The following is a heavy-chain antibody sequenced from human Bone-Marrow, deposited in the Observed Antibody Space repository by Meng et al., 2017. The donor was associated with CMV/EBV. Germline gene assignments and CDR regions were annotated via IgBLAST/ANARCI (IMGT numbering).Heavy chain of an antibody. CDR1: GFTFSSYS. V-gene: IGHV3-21*01. CDR3: ARGWDDSSDDYYYGMDV. J-gene: IGHJ6*02. D-gene: IGHD3-22*01. Sequence: GESLKISCAASGFTFSSYSMNWVRQAPGKGLEWVSSISSSSSYIYDADSVKGRSTIPRDNAKNSLYLQMNSLRAEDTAVYYCARGWDDSSDDYYYGMDVWGQGTTVTVSS. CDR2: ISSSSSYI.